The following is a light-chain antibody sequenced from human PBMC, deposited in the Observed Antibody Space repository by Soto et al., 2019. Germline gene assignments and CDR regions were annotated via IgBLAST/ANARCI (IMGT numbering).Light chain of an antibody. J-gene: IGKJ2*01. V-gene: IGKV1-5*03. CDR1: QTISSW. Sequence: DIQMTQSPSTLSASIGDRVTITCRASQTISSWLTWYQQRPGKAPKLLIYKASSLESGVPSRFSGSGSGTEFTLTISSLQPDDFATYYCQQYNSYPYTFGQGTKLEIK. CDR3: QQYNSYPYT. CDR2: KAS.